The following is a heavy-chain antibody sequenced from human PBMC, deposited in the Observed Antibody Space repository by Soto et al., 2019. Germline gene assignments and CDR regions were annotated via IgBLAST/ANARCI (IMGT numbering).Heavy chain of an antibody. Sequence: ASVKVSCKASGYTFTGYSMHWVRQAPGQRLEWIGWIDVGSGNTNYAQKFQGRVTITRDMSTSTAYMELSSLRSEDTAVYYCAALTLLLSGSYDPGPWGQGTLVTVSS. J-gene: IGHJ5*02. V-gene: IGHV1-58*02. CDR2: IDVGSGNT. D-gene: IGHD1-26*01. CDR1: GYTFTGYS. CDR3: AALTLLLSGSYDPGP.